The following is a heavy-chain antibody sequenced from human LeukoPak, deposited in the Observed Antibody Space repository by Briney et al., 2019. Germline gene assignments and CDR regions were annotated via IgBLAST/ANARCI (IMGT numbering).Heavy chain of an antibody. CDR2: IYYSGST. D-gene: IGHD3-16*01. CDR1: GGSISSYY. J-gene: IGHJ4*02. Sequence: SETLSLTCTVSGGSISSYYWSWIRQPPRKGLEWIGYIYYSGSTNYNPSLKSRVTISVDTSKNQFSLKLSSVTAADTAVYYCARMDYGSGSKGAYDYWGQGTLVTVSP. CDR3: ARMDYGSGSKGAYDY. V-gene: IGHV4-59*01.